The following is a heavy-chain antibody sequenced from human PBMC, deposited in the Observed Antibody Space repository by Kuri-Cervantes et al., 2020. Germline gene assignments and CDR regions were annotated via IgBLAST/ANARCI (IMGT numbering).Heavy chain of an antibody. CDR2: ISYDGSNK. J-gene: IGHJ4*02. CDR3: AKDLNYYDSSGYYSGFDY. Sequence: GESLKISCVASGFTFSSYAMSWARQAPGKGLEWVAVISYDGSNKYYADSVKGRFTISRDDSKNTLYLQMNSLRAEDTAVYYCAKDLNYYDSSGYYSGFDYWGQGTLVTVSS. V-gene: IGHV3-30*18. CDR1: GFTFSSYA. D-gene: IGHD3-22*01.